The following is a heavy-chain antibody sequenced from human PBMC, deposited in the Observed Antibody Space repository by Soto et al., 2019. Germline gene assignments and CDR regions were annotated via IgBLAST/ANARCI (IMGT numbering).Heavy chain of an antibody. V-gene: IGHV3-23*01. CDR1: GFTFSSYA. Sequence: EVQLLESGGGLVQPGGSLRLSCAASGFTFSSYAMSWVRQAPGKGLEWVSTISGSGGSTYYADSVKGRLTISRDNSKNTLYLQMNSLRAEDTAVYYCAKDVAVAHGYFDLWGRGTLVTVSS. CDR3: AKDVAVAHGYFDL. J-gene: IGHJ2*01. D-gene: IGHD6-19*01. CDR2: ISGSGGST.